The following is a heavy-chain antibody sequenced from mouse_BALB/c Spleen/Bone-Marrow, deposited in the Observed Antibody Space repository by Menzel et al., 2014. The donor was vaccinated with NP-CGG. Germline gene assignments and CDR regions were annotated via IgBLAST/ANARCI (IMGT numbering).Heavy chain of an antibody. D-gene: IGHD2-12*01. CDR1: GFNIKDTY. CDR2: IDPANGNT. CDR3: AMFTTGAWFAY. J-gene: IGHJ3*01. Sequence: EVQLQHSGAELVKPGASVKLSCTASGFNIKDTYMHWVKQRPEQGLEWIGRIDPANGNTKYDPKFQGKATITADTSSNTAYLQLSSLTSEDTAVYYCAMFTTGAWFAYWGQGTLVTVSA. V-gene: IGHV14-3*02.